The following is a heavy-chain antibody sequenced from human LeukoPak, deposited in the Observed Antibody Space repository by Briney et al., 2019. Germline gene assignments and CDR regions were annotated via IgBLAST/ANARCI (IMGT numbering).Heavy chain of an antibody. D-gene: IGHD4-23*01. CDR3: ARDSVVKVSDFEY. CDR2: ISSSSSYI. J-gene: IGHJ4*02. V-gene: IGHV3-21*01. Sequence: GGSLRLSCAASGFTFSSYSMNWVRQAPGKGLEWVSYISSSSSYIYYADSVKGRFTISRDNAKNSPYLQMHSLRAEDTAVYYCARDSVVKVSDFEYWGQGTLVTVSS. CDR1: GFTFSSYS.